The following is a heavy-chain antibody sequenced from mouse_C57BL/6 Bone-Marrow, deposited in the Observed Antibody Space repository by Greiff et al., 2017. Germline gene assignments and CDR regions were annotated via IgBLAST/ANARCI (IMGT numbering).Heavy chain of an antibody. D-gene: IGHD2-10*01. Sequence: EVNVVESGGGLAQPGGSMKLSCVASGFTFSNYWMNWVRQSPEKGLEWVAQIRLKSDNYATHYAESVKGRFTISRDDSKSSVYLQMNNLRAEDTGIYYCTAYSYYYAMDYWGQGTSVTVSS. CDR2: IRLKSDNYAT. CDR1: GFTFSNYW. V-gene: IGHV6-3*01. CDR3: TAYSYYYAMDY. J-gene: IGHJ4*01.